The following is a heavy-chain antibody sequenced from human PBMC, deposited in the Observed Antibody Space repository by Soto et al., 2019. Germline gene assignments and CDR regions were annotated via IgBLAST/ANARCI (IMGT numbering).Heavy chain of an antibody. V-gene: IGHV4-39*01. CDR3: ASSSSPHSPSYMDV. D-gene: IGHD6-6*01. CDR2: IYYSGST. CDR1: GGSISSSSYC. J-gene: IGHJ6*03. Sequence: SETLSLTCTVSGGSISSSSYCWGWIRQSPGKGLEWIGSIYYSGSTYYNPSLKSRVTISVDTSKNQVSLKLNSVTAADTAVYYCASSSSPHSPSYMDVRGKATTVTVSS.